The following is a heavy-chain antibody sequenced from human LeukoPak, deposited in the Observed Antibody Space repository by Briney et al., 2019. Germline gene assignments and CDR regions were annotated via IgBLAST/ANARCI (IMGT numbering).Heavy chain of an antibody. V-gene: IGHV5-51*01. J-gene: IGHJ4*02. CDR3: ARCTVQPDYYDSSGYLSYFDY. CDR2: IYPGDSDT. CDR1: GYSFTSYW. D-gene: IGHD3-22*01. Sequence: HGESLKISCKGSGYSFTSYWIGWVRQVPGKGLEWMGIIYPGDSDTRYSPSFQGQVTISADKSISTAYLQWSSLKASDTAMYYCARCTVQPDYYDSSGYLSYFDYWGQGTLVTVSS.